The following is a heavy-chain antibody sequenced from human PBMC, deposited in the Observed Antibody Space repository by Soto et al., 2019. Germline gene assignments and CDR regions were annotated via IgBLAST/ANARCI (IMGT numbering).Heavy chain of an antibody. J-gene: IGHJ5*02. D-gene: IGHD3-3*01. CDR2: INPSGGST. V-gene: IGHV1-46*01. CDR3: ARVSYDFWSGYYMRGNWFDP. Sequence: ASVKVSCKASGYTFTSYYMHWVRQAPGQGLEWMGIINPSGGSTSYAQKFQGRVTMTRDTSTSTVYMELSSLRSEDTAVYYCARVSYDFWSGYYMRGNWFDPWGQGTLVTVSS. CDR1: GYTFTSYY.